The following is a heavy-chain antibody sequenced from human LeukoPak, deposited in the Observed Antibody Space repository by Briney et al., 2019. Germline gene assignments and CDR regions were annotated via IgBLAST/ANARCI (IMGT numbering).Heavy chain of an antibody. Sequence: ASVKVSCKASGYTFTGYYMHWVRQAPGQGLEWMGWINPNSGGTNYAQKFQGRVTMTRVTSISTAYMELSRLRSDDTAVYYCARGSYYYDSSGYATDYWGQGTLVTVSS. J-gene: IGHJ4*02. CDR3: ARGSYYYDSSGYATDY. V-gene: IGHV1-2*02. CDR1: GYTFTGYY. CDR2: INPNSGGT. D-gene: IGHD3-22*01.